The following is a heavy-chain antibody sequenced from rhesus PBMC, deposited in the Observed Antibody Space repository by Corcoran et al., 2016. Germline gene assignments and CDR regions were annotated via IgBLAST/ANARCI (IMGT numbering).Heavy chain of an antibody. Sequence: QVTLKESGPALVKPTQTLTLTCTFSGFSLSTSGMGVGWIRQPPGKALEWLASIYWDDDKYYSTSLKKRLTITKDTSKNQVVQTMTNMDPVDTATYYCARGGGGSNPLGYYNSLDVWGRGVLVTVSS. CDR3: ARGGGGSNPLGYYNSLDV. CDR2: IYWDDDK. V-gene: IGHV2S1*01. CDR1: GFSLSTSGMG. D-gene: IGHD2-2*01. J-gene: IGHJ5-2*02.